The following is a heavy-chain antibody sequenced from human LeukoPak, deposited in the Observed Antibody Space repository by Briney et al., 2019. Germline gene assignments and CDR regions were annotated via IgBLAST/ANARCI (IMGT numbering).Heavy chain of an antibody. CDR2: IIPILGIA. J-gene: IGHJ5*02. Sequence: GASVKVSCKASGGTFSSYAISWVRQAPGQGLEWMGRIIPILGIANYAQKFQGRVTITADKSTSTAYMELSSLRSEDTAVYYCARGWLWNWFDPWGQGTLVTVSS. CDR3: ARGWLWNWFDP. V-gene: IGHV1-69*04. D-gene: IGHD3-22*01. CDR1: GGTFSSYA.